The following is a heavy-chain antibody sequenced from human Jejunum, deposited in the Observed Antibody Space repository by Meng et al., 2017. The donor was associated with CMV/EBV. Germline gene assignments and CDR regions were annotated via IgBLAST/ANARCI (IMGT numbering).Heavy chain of an antibody. CDR2: INWDGGST. D-gene: IGHD6-13*01. CDR1: FPFDAYD. J-gene: IGHJ6*02. Sequence: FPFDAYDMHWVRQTPGKGLEWVSVINWDGGSTSYADSVKGRFTISRDNNKNSLYLQMNSLRAEDTALYYCVRDRIPATGYYSMGVWGQGTTVTVSS. V-gene: IGHV3-43D*03. CDR3: VRDRIPATGYYSMGV.